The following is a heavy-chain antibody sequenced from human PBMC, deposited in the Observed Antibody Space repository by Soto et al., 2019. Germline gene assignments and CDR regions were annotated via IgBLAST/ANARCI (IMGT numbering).Heavy chain of an antibody. CDR1: GFNVNSDY. V-gene: IGHV3-53*01. CDR2: IYSGETT. Sequence: GGSLRLSCAASGFNVNSDYMNWVRQTPGKGLEWVASIYSGETTYYADSVRGRFTISSDKSKNTLYFQLSSLRIEDTAVYYCTRDGRGLGRLSLFEYWGQGVLVTAPQ. J-gene: IGHJ4*02. CDR3: TRDGRGLGRLSLFEY. D-gene: IGHD2-21*02.